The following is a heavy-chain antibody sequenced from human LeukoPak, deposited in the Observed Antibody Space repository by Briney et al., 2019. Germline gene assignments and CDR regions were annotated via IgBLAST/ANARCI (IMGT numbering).Heavy chain of an antibody. CDR2: IKSKADGGTT. Sequence: GGSLRLSCAASGFNFTNAWVSWVRPAPGKGLEWLGRIKSKADGGTTLHATSVEDRFAISRDDSINTLYLQLNRLKIEDTAVYYCTDPPTSLWGQGILVTVSS. J-gene: IGHJ4*02. D-gene: IGHD1-1*01. CDR1: GFNFTNAW. V-gene: IGHV3-15*01. CDR3: TDPPTSL.